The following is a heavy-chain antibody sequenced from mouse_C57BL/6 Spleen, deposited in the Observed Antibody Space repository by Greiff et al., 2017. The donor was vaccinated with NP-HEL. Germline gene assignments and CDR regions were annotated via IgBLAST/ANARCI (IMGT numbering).Heavy chain of an antibody. J-gene: IGHJ4*01. V-gene: IGHV1-22*01. D-gene: IGHD2-4*01. CDR1: GYTFTDYN. CDR2: INPNNGGT. CDR3: ARDYDYDRGVDY. Sequence: EVQLQQSGPELVKPGASVKMSCKASGYTFTDYNMHWVKQSHGKSLEWIGYINPNNGGTSYNQKFKGKATLTVNKSSSTAYMELRSLTSEDSAVYYWARDYDYDRGVDYWGQGTSVTVSS.